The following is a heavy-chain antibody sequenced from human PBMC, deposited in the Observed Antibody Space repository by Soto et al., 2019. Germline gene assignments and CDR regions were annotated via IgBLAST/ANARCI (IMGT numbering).Heavy chain of an antibody. V-gene: IGHV4-30-2*01. J-gene: IGHJ6*02. CDR2: IYHSGSP. D-gene: IGHD3-3*01. Sequence: QLQLQESGSGLVKPSQTLSLTCAVSGGSISSGGYSWSWIRQPPGKGLEWIGYIYHSGSPYYNPSLKSRXTXSXVRSKNQFSLKLISVTAADTAVYYCASVLYDRSLDVWGQGTTVTVSS. CDR1: GGSISSGGYS. CDR3: ASVLYDRSLDV.